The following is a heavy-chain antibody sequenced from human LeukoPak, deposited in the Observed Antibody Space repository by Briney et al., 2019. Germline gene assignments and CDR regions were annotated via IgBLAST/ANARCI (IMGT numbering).Heavy chain of an antibody. D-gene: IGHD3-3*01. V-gene: IGHV3-30*02. Sequence: PGGSLRLSCAASGFTFSSYGMHWVRQAPGKGLEWVAFIRYDGSNKYYADSVKGRFTISRDNSKNTLYLQMNSLRAEDTAVYYCAKDDFWSGYPFDYWGQGTLVTVSS. CDR2: IRYDGSNK. J-gene: IGHJ4*02. CDR3: AKDDFWSGYPFDY. CDR1: GFTFSSYG.